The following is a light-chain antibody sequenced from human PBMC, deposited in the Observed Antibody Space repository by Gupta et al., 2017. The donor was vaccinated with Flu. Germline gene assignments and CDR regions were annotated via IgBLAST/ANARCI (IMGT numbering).Light chain of an antibody. J-gene: IGKJ3*01. CDR1: RSVSSNY. V-gene: IGKV3-20*01. CDR2: GAA. Sequence: VLTQSPDTLSLSPGERATLSCRASRSVSSNYLAWYQQKPGQAPRLRIHGAASRATGVPDRISGSGSGTDFTLTISRLEPEDFAVYYCQQYCCSPFTFGPGTRVDI. CDR3: QQYCCSPFT.